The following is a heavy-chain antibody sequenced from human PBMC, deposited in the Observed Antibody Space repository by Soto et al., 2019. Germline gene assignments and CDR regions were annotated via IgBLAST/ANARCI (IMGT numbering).Heavy chain of an antibody. CDR3: AATPTPGYSKPRKDYGMDV. CDR2: ISYDGSNK. D-gene: IGHD6-13*01. CDR1: GFTFSSYG. J-gene: IGHJ6*02. Sequence: GGSLRLSCAASGFTFSSYGMHWVRQAPGKGLEWVAVISYDGSNKYYADSVKGRFTISRDNSKNTLYLQMNSLRAEDTAVYYCAATPTPGYSKPRKDYGMDVWGQGTTVTVSS. V-gene: IGHV3-30*03.